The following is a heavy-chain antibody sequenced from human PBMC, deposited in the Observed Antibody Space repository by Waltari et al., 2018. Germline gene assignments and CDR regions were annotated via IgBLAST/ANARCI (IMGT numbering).Heavy chain of an antibody. CDR1: GYTFTAYA. CDR3: ARGYYDSSGFYPFDY. V-gene: IGHV1-2*02. CDR2: IHPNSGAS. J-gene: IGHJ4*02. Sequence: QVHLVQSGAEVTKPGASVKVSCKASGYTFTAYAMHWVRQAPGQALEWMVWIHPNSGASNYAQKFQGRVTMTRDTSVSTVYMELSSLTSDDTAVYYCARGYYDSSGFYPFDYWGQGTLASVSS. D-gene: IGHD3-22*01.